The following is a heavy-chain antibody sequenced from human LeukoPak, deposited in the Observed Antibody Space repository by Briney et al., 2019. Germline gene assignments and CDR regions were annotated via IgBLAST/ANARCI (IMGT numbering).Heavy chain of an antibody. CDR3: AKGPQRYFDWLSY. V-gene: IGHV3-30*02. Sequence: GGTLRLSCAASGFTLSSYGMNWVRQAPGKGLEWVAFIRYDGSNKYYADSVKGRFTISRDNSKNTLYLQMNSLRAEDTAVYYCAKGPQRYFDWLSYWGQGTLVTVSS. J-gene: IGHJ4*02. CDR2: IRYDGSNK. CDR1: GFTLSSYG. D-gene: IGHD3-9*01.